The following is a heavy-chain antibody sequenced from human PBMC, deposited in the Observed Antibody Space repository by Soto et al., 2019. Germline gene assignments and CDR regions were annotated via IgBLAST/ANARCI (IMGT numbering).Heavy chain of an antibody. J-gene: IGHJ6*02. Sequence: QVQLVQSGAEVKKPGSSVKVSCKASGGTFSSYAISWVRQAPGQGLEWMGGIIPIFGTANYAQKFQGRVTTTADKSTSTAYMELSSLRSEDKAVYYCAGTLRIVGATDGGGDYGMDVCGQGTTVTVSS. CDR1: GGTFSSYA. D-gene: IGHD1-26*01. CDR3: AGTLRIVGATDGGGDYGMDV. V-gene: IGHV1-69*06. CDR2: IIPIFGTA.